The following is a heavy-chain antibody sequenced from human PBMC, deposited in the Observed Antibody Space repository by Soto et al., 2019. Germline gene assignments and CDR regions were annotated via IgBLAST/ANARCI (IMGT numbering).Heavy chain of an antibody. D-gene: IGHD5-18*01. V-gene: IGHV3-9*01. CDR2: ISWNSASI. Sequence: EVQLVESGGALVQPGRSLRLSCAASGFTFDDYAMHWVRQAPGKGPEWVSGISWNSASIGYVDSVKGRFTISRDNAKKSLYLQMNSLRPEDTAVYFCGKDLTPMVRMCDYWGQGTLVTVSS. J-gene: IGHJ4*02. CDR1: GFTFDDYA. CDR3: GKDLTPMVRMCDY.